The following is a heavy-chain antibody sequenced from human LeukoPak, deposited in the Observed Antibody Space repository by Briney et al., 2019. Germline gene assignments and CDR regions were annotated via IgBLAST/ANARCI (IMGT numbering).Heavy chain of an antibody. CDR3: AKDKGSGTYPPY. Sequence: GGPLRLSRAASGFTFSSFAISWVGQAPGKGLEWVSGISGSGGSIYYADSVKGRFTISRDNSKNSLYLQMNSLRAEDTAVYYCAKDKGSGTYPPYWGQGTLVTVSS. D-gene: IGHD1-26*01. V-gene: IGHV3-23*01. J-gene: IGHJ4*02. CDR1: GFTFSSFA. CDR2: ISGSGGSI.